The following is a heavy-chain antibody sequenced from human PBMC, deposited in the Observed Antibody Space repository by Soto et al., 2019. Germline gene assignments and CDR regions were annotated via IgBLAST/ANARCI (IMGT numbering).Heavy chain of an antibody. D-gene: IGHD4-17*01. CDR2: IWYDGSNK. J-gene: IGHJ4*02. CDR3: ARDLLDYRHSPSSFDY. V-gene: IGHV3-33*01. Sequence: PGGSLRLSCAASGFTFSSYGMHWVRQAPGKGLEWVAVIWYDGSNKYYADSVKGRFTISRDNSKNTLYLQMNSLRAEDTAVYYCARDLLDYRHSPSSFDYWGQGTLVTVSS. CDR1: GFTFSSYG.